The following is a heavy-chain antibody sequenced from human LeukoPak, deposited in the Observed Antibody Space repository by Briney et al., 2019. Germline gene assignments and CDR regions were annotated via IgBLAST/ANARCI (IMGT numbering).Heavy chain of an antibody. D-gene: IGHD5-12*01. V-gene: IGHV3-30*02. CDR2: IRYDGSDK. CDR1: GFTFSSYG. Sequence: GGSLRLSCAASGFTFSSYGMHWVRQAPGKGLEWVAFIRYDGSDKNYADSVKGRFTISRDNSKNTLYLQMNSLRAEDTAVYYCAKGRVHYSGYDYFDPWGQGTLVTVSS. CDR3: AKGRVHYSGYDYFDP. J-gene: IGHJ5*02.